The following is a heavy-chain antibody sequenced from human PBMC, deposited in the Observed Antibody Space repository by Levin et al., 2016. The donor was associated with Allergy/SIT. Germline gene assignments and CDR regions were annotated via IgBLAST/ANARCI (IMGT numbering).Heavy chain of an antibody. J-gene: IGHJ4*02. CDR3: ARGSDSSWYPTPTPISPPTV. CDR1: GYTFTNHW. CDR2: IDPSDSYA. V-gene: IGHV5-10-1*01. Sequence: GESLKISCQASGYTFTNHWISWVRQRPGKGLEWMGRIDPSDSYANYNPSLESRVTISVDTSNNQFSLKLSSVTAADTAVYYCARGSDSSWYPTPTPISPPTVWGQGTLVTVSS. D-gene: IGHD6-13*01.